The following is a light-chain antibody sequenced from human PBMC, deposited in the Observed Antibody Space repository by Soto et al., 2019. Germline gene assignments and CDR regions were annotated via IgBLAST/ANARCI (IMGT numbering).Light chain of an antibody. CDR2: GNS. CDR3: QSYDSSLSGAG. V-gene: IGLV1-40*01. CDR1: SSNIGAGYD. J-gene: IGLJ1*01. Sequence: QSALTQPPSVSGAPGQRVTISCTGSSSNIGAGYDVHWYQQLPGTAPKLLIYGNSNRPSGVPDRFSGSKSGTSASLAITELQAEDEADYYCQSYDSSLSGAGFGTGTKVTVL.